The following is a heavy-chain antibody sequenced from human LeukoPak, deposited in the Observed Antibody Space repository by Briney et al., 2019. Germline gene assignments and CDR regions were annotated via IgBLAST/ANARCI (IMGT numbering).Heavy chain of an antibody. J-gene: IGHJ4*02. CDR3: ARDLGIAARPTFDS. Sequence: GGSLRLSCAASGFTFSTYSMNWVRQAPGKGLEWVSSISSSINYIYYADSEKGRFTISRDNAKNSLYLQMNSLRAEDTAVYYCARDLGIAARPTFDSWGQGTLVTVSS. V-gene: IGHV3-21*01. CDR1: GFTFSTYS. CDR2: ISSSINYI. D-gene: IGHD6-6*01.